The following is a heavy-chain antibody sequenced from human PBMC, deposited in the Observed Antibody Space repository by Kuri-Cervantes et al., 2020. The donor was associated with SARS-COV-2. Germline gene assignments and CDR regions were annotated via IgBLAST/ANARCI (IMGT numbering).Heavy chain of an antibody. CDR2: ISSSSSTI. CDR3: ARDKDDYSNYGDYGMDV. D-gene: IGHD4-11*01. V-gene: IGHV3-48*02. CDR1: GFTFSSYS. J-gene: IGHJ6*02. Sequence: GESLKISCAASGFTFSSYSMNWVRQAPGKGLEWVSYISSSSSTIYYADSVKGRFTISRDNAKNSLYLQMNSLRDEDTAVYYCARDKDDYSNYGDYGMDVWGQGTTVTVSS.